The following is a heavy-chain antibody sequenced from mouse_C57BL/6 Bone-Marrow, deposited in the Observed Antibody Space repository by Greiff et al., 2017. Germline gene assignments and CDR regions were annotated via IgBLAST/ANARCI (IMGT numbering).Heavy chain of an antibody. J-gene: IGHJ1*03. V-gene: IGHV1-81*01. CDR3: ARGAVLLRLYWYFDV. CDR2: IYPRSGNT. Sequence: QVQLKQSGAELARPGASVKLSCKASGYTFTSYGISWVKQRTGTGLEWIGEIYPRSGNTYYNEKFKGKATLTADKSSSTAYMELRSLTSEDSAVYFCARGAVLLRLYWYFDVWGTGTTVTGSS. CDR1: GYTFTSYG. D-gene: IGHD1-1*01.